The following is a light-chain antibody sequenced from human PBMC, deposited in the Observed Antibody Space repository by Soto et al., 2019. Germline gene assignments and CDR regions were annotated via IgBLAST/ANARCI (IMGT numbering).Light chain of an antibody. J-gene: IGKJ1*01. CDR3: QQYSTYMWT. CDR2: DVS. V-gene: IGKV1-5*01. CDR1: QSIGDS. Sequence: DIQMTQSPSTLSASVGDRVTITCRASQSIGDSLAWYQQKPGKAPYLLISDVSSLERGVPSRFSGSGSGTEFTLTISSMQPDDFATFYCQQYSTYMWTFGQGTKVDIK.